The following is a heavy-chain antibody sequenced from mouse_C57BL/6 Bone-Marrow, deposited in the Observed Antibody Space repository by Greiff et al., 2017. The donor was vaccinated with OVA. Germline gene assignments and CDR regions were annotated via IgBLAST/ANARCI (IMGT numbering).Heavy chain of an antibody. J-gene: IGHJ2*01. CDR2: IDPSDSYT. Sequence: QVQLQQPGAELVRPGTSVKLSCKASGYTFTSYWMHWVKQRPGQGLEWIGVIDPSDSYTNYNQKFKGKATLTVDTSSSTAYMQLSSLTSEDAGVYDYARTNFDYWGQGTTLTVSS. V-gene: IGHV1-59*01. CDR3: ARTNFDY. CDR1: GYTFTSYW.